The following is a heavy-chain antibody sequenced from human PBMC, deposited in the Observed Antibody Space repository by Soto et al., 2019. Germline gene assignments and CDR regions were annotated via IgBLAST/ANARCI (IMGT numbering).Heavy chain of an antibody. CDR2: ISYGGGTT. CDR3: AKNPGYYYDSTGYRFGY. D-gene: IGHD3-22*01. V-gene: IGHV3-23*01. Sequence: RNSCGAAEVTCSNYAMSWVSQAPGKGLEWVSAISYGGGTTYYADSVKGRFTISRDNSKNTLYLQMNSLRAEDTAVYYCAKNPGYYYDSTGYRFGYWGQGTLVSVSS. CDR1: EVTCSNYA. J-gene: IGHJ4*02.